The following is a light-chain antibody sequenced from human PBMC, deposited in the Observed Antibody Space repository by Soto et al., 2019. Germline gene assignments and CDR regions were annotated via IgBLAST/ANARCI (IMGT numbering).Light chain of an antibody. V-gene: IGLV2-8*01. CDR1: SSDVGGFNF. CDR3: SSYAGRNSVV. CDR2: EVS. J-gene: IGLJ2*01. Sequence: QSVLTQPPSASGSPGQSVTISCTGTSSDVGGFNFVSWYQQHPGKAPKLMIYEVSKRPSGVPDRFSGSKSGNTASLTVSGLQAEDEADYSCSSYAGRNSVVFGGGTKLTVL.